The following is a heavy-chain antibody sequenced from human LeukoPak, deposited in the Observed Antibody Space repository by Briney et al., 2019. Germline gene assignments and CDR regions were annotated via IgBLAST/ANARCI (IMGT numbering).Heavy chain of an antibody. CDR3: VSGRQGFGEH. D-gene: IGHD3-10*01. Sequence: SETLSLTCTVSGGSISSYYWSWFRQPPGKGLEWIGYIAHSGSTNYNPSLKSRVTIFVDASKNQLSLKLSSMTAADTAVYYCVSGRQGFGEHWGQGTLVTVSS. CDR1: GGSISSYY. V-gene: IGHV4-59*12. CDR2: IAHSGST. J-gene: IGHJ1*01.